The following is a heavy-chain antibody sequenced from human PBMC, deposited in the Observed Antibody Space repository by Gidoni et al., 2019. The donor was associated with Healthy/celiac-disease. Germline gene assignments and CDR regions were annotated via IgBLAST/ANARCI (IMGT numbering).Heavy chain of an antibody. CDR3: AKDIQCEILGSGYFDY. V-gene: IGHV3-9*01. J-gene: IGHJ4*02. D-gene: IGHD7-27*01. Sequence: EVQLVGSGGGLVQPVKSLRLSCAASGFTFAAYAMHWVRQAPGKGLEWVAVISCNGGSICYADSVKGRFTISRDNSKNSLYLQMNSLRAEDTALYYCAKDIQCEILGSGYFDYWGQGTLVTVSS. CDR1: GFTFAAYA. CDR2: ISCNGGSI.